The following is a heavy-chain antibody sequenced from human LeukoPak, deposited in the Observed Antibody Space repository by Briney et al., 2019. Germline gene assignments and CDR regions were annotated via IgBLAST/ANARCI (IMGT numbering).Heavy chain of an antibody. Sequence: SGPTLVNPTQTLPLTSTLSGLSISTSGMCVGWMRQPPGKTLEWLARIDWDDDKHYSTSLKTRLTISKDTSKNQVVLTMTNMDPVDTATYYCARIVAAAGNGFDPWGQGTLVTVSS. CDR1: GLSISTSGMC. V-gene: IGHV2-70*11. CDR3: ARIVAAAGNGFDP. D-gene: IGHD6-13*01. J-gene: IGHJ5*02. CDR2: IDWDDDK.